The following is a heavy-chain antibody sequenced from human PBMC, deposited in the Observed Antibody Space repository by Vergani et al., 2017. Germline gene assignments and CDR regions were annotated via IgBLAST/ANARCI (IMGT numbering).Heavy chain of an antibody. V-gene: IGHV4-59*01. D-gene: IGHD3-10*01. CDR2: MYHNGST. CDR1: GGSMSGYY. J-gene: IGHJ5*02. CDR3: GRVTDFYGLGSRLLDL. Sequence: QVRLQESGPGLVKPSETLSLTCSVSGGSMSGYYWSWIRQPPGKELEWIGYMYHNGSTNYNPSLETRVTISGDTSKNQFSLKLNSVTAADTAVYYCGRVTDFYGLGSRLLDLWGQGILVHVSS.